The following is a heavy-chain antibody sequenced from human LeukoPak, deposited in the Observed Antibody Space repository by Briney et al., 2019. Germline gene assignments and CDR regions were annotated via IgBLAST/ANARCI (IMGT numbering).Heavy chain of an antibody. Sequence: GGSLRLSRSASGFTFSSSSMHWVRRAPGKGLEYVSAISSDGVSKYYADSMKGRFTISRDNYKNILYLQMSSRRAEDTAVYYGGEECSGWNDSWGQGTLVTVSS. D-gene: IGHD1-1*01. J-gene: IGHJ4*02. CDR1: GFTFSSSS. V-gene: IGHV3-64D*06. CDR3: GEECSGWNDS. CDR2: ISSDGVSK.